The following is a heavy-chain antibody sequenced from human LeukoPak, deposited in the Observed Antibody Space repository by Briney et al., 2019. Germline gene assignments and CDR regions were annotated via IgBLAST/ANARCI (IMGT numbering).Heavy chain of an antibody. CDR2: IYYSGST. D-gene: IGHD3-3*01. CDR1: GGSISSYY. Sequence: SETLSLTCTVPGGSISSYYWSWIRQPPGKGLEWIGYIYYSGSTNYNPSLKSRVTISVDTSKNQFSLKLSSVTAADTAVYYCARVDGDFWSGYLVAYWGQGTLVTVSS. CDR3: ARVDGDFWSGYLVAY. J-gene: IGHJ4*02. V-gene: IGHV4-59*01.